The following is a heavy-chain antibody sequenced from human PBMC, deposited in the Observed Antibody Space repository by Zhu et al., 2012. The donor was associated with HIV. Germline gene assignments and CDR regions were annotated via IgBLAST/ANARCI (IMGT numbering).Heavy chain of an antibody. Sequence: QVHLQESGPGLVKPSETLSLTCTVSSGSINSSSYYWGWIRQPPGKGLEWIGSIHYSGRTYYNPSLKSRVTISVDTSKNQFSLKLSSVTAADTAVYYCARRGVYSGXYYLDYWGQGTPGHRLL. CDR2: IHYSGRT. D-gene: IGHD1-26*01. CDR3: ARRGVYSGXYYLDY. CDR1: SGSINSSSYY. J-gene: IGHJ4*02. V-gene: IGHV4-39*07.